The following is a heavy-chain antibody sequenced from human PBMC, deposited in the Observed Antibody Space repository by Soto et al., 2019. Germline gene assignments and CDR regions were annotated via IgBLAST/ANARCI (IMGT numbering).Heavy chain of an antibody. V-gene: IGHV4-34*01. D-gene: IGHD3-3*01. J-gene: IGHJ1*01. CDR1: GGSFSGYY. CDR3: ARGSFWSGYYRGKNEYCQH. Sequence: SETLCLTCAVYGGSFSGYYWSWIRQPPGKGLEWIGEINHSGSTNYNPSLKSRVTISVDTSKNQFSLKLSSVTAADTAVYYCARGSFWSGYYRGKNEYCQHWGQGTLVTVSS. CDR2: INHSGST.